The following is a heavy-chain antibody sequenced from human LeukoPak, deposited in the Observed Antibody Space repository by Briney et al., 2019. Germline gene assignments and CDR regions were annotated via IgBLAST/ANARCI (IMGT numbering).Heavy chain of an antibody. CDR3: VSSYDYVWGSYRPPYFDY. J-gene: IGHJ4*02. CDR2: INHSGST. CDR1: GGSFSGYY. Sequence: SETLSLTCAVYGGSFSGYYWSWIRQPPGKGLEWIGEINHSGSTNYNPSLKSRVTISVDTSKNQFSLKLSSVTAADTAVYYCVSSYDYVWGSYRPPYFDYWGQATLVTVSS. V-gene: IGHV4-34*01. D-gene: IGHD3-16*02.